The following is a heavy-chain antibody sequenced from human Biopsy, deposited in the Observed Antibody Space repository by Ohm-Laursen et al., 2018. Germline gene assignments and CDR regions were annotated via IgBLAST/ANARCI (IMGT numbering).Heavy chain of an antibody. V-gene: IGHV3-23*01. CDR1: GFSFDNYA. CDR2: ISGSGGST. Sequence: SLRLSCAAIGFSFDNYAMNWVRQAPGKGLEWVSTISGSGGSTYYADSVKGRFTISRDASKNTLYLLMNSLRAEDTAMYYRAKGGYCTTTSCYMDVDYWGQGTLVTVSS. J-gene: IGHJ4*02. D-gene: IGHD2-2*02. CDR3: AKGGYCTTTSCYMDVDY.